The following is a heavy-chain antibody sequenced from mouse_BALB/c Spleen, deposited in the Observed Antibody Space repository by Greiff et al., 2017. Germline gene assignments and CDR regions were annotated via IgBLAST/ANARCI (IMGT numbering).Heavy chain of an antibody. CDR3: ARGNRYDDLDY. D-gene: IGHD2-14*01. CDR2: ISSGGST. Sequence: EVQVVESGGGLVKPGGSLKLSCAASGFTFSSYAMSWVRQTPEKRLEWVASISSGGSTYYPDSVKGRITIFRDNARNILYLQMSSLRSEDTAMYYCARGNRYDDLDYWGQGTTLTGSS. CDR1: GFTFSSYA. J-gene: IGHJ2*01. V-gene: IGHV5-6-5*01.